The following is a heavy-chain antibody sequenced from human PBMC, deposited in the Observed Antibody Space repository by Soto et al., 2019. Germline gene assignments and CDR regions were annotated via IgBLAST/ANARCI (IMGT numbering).Heavy chain of an antibody. D-gene: IGHD5-18*01. Sequence: ASVKVSCKASGSTFTSYGISWVRQAPGQGLEWMGWISAYNGNTNYAQKFQGRVTMTRDTSISTAYMELSRLRSDDTAVYYCARDREYRTRKYYYYYGMDVWGQGTTVTVSS. V-gene: IGHV1-18*04. CDR3: ARDREYRTRKYYYYYGMDV. J-gene: IGHJ6*02. CDR2: ISAYNGNT. CDR1: GSTFTSYG.